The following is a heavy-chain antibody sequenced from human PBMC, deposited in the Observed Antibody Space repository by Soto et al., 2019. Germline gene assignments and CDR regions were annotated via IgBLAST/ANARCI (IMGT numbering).Heavy chain of an antibody. CDR2: INAGNGNT. D-gene: IGHD6-19*01. J-gene: IGHJ6*02. V-gene: IGHV1-3*01. CDR3: ARRSGWFHYYYYGMDV. Sequence: ASVKVSCKASGYTFTSYAMHWVRQAPGQRLEWMGWINAGNGNTKYSQKFQGRVAITRDTSASTAYMELSSLRSEDTAVYYCARRSGWFHYYYYGMDVWGQGTTVT. CDR1: GYTFTSYA.